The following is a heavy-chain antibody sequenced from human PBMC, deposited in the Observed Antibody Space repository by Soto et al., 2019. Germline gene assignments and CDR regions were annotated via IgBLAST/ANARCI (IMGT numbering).Heavy chain of an antibody. CDR2: IFNSGTI. CDR1: GAYVNSYY. V-gene: IGHV4-59*02. CDR3: GRDLLATASARWYFYYGLDV. Sequence: SETLSLTCSVFGAYVNSYYWSWIRQSAGRGLEWIGHIFNSGTIHYNPSLKSRVTMSVDPSKNQVSLKMNSVTAADTAIYYCGRDLLATASARWYFYYGLDVWGQGTAVPVSS. D-gene: IGHD3-3*02. J-gene: IGHJ6*02.